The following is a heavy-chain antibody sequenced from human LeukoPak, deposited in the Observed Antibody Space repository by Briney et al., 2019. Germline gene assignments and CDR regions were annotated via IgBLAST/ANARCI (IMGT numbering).Heavy chain of an antibody. V-gene: IGHV3-9*01. J-gene: IGHJ6*02. D-gene: IGHD1-26*01. CDR2: SWNSGSI. Sequence: SWNSGSIGYAPSVQRRFTISRDNAKNSLYLQMNTLRAEDTALYYCAKDIGTYLYYGMDVWGQGTTVTVSS. CDR3: AKDIGTYLYYGMDV.